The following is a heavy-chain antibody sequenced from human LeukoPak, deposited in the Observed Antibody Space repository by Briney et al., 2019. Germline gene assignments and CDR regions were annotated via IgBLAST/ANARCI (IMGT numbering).Heavy chain of an antibody. J-gene: IGHJ4*02. CDR3: ARAYQRLGYLSLPDY. CDR1: GDTFTNYA. Sequence: ASVKVSYKASGDTFTNYAMTWVRQAPGQGLEWMGWIHPSTGNPTYAQGFTGRFVFSLDTSVSTTYLQISSLKAEDTAVYYCARAYQRLGYLSLPDYWGQGTLVTVSS. D-gene: IGHD3-16*02. CDR2: IHPSTGNP. V-gene: IGHV7-4-1*02.